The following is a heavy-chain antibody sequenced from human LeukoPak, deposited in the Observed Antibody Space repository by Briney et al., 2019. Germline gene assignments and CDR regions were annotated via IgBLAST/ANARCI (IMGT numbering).Heavy chain of an antibody. V-gene: IGHV3-23*01. CDR3: AKAYSGSYSRYYYYYMDV. J-gene: IGHJ6*03. CDR1: GFTFSSYA. CDR2: FTSSGDRT. Sequence: PGGSLRLSCAASGFTFSSYAMSWARQAPGKGLEWVSAFTSSGDRTYYADSVKGRFTISRDNSKNTLYLQMNSLRAEDTAVYYCAKAYSGSYSRYYYYYMDVWGKGTTVTVSS. D-gene: IGHD1-26*01.